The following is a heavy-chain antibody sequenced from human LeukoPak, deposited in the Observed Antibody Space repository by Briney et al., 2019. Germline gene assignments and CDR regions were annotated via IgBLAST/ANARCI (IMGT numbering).Heavy chain of an antibody. V-gene: IGHV3-48*03. Sequence: GGSLRLSCAASGFSFSVYEMHWVRQAPGKGLEWISDISSSGTTTYYADSVKGRLTIPRDNAKNSLYLQMNSLRAEDTAVYYCATLTVATSFDYWGQGTLVTVSS. J-gene: IGHJ4*02. CDR3: ATLTVATSFDY. CDR1: GFSFSVYE. D-gene: IGHD4-17*01. CDR2: ISSSGTTT.